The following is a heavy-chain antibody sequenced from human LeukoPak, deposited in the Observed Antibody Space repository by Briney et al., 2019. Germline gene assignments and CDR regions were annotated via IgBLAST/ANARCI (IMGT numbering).Heavy chain of an antibody. CDR1: GFTFSSYS. CDR3: ARESGYSSGWYEGYFDY. D-gene: IGHD6-19*01. CDR2: ISSSSSTI. J-gene: IGHJ4*02. Sequence: GGSLRLSCAASGFTFSSYSMNWARQAPGKGLEWVSYISSSSSTIYYADSVKGRFTISRDNSKNTLYLQMNSLRAEDTAVYYCARESGYSSGWYEGYFDYWGQGTLVTVSS. V-gene: IGHV3-48*01.